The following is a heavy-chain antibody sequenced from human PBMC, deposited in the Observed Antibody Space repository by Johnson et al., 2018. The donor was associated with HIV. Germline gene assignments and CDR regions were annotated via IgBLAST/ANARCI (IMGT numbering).Heavy chain of an antibody. CDR1: GFSFSDYY. D-gene: IGHD6-13*01. J-gene: IGHJ3*02. CDR2: ISGSGTHI. Sequence: QMLLVESGGGLVKPGGSLRLSCAASGFSFSDYYMSWIRQAPGKGLEWVSYISGSGTHIYYADSVKGRFTISRDNAKKSLFLQMNSLRDEDTALYYCAKDKDSSSWSGEDAFDIWGQGTMVIVSS. CDR3: AKDKDSSSWSGEDAFDI. V-gene: IGHV3-11*01.